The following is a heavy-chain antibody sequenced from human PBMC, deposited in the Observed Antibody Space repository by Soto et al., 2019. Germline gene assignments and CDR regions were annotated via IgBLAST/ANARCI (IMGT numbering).Heavy chain of an antibody. D-gene: IGHD3-10*01. CDR2: IVVGSGNT. J-gene: IGHJ6*03. V-gene: IGHV1-58*02. CDR1: GFTFTSSA. Sequence: ASVKVSCKASGFTFTSSAMQWVRQARGQRLEWIGWIVVGSGNTNYAQKFQERVTITRDMSTSTAYMELSSLRSEDTAVYYCAASSVGFGELEFYYYYMDVWGKGTTVTVSS. CDR3: AASSVGFGELEFYYYYMDV.